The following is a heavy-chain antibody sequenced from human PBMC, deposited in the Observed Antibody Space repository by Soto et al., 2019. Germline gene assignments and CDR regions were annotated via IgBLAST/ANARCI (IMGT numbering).Heavy chain of an antibody. CDR3: AKDIGEMATPGWASAFDI. J-gene: IGHJ3*02. Sequence: EVQLVESGGGLVQPGRSLRLSCAASGFTFDDYAMHWVRQAPGKGLVWVSGISWNSGSIGYADSVKGRFTISRDNAKNSLYLQMNSLRAEDTALYYCAKDIGEMATPGWASAFDIWGQGTMVTVSS. CDR2: ISWNSGSI. CDR1: GFTFDDYA. V-gene: IGHV3-9*01. D-gene: IGHD5-12*01.